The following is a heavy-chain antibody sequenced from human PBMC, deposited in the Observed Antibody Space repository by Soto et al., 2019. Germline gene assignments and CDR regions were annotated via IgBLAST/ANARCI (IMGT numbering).Heavy chain of an antibody. V-gene: IGHV1-18*01. J-gene: IGHJ4*02. CDR3: ARAGFSTSWLRISGTGAHRVEIDF. Sequence: QIHLVQSGAEVKKTGASVEVSCKDSGYTFISYGISWVRQAPGQGLEWMGWISPYNGKTIHAQTFHGRVTLTSDTSTSTVYMESRTLSSDGTVVYYCARAGFSTSWLRISGTGAHRVEIDFWGQGTLLTVSS. CDR2: ISPYNGKT. D-gene: IGHD6-13*01. CDR1: GYTFISYG.